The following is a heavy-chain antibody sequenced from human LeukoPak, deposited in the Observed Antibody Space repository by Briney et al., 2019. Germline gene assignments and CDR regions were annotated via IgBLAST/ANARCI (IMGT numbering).Heavy chain of an antibody. CDR3: ARDLVTVTKGFDI. V-gene: IGHV4-59*11. CDR1: DDSFSSHY. J-gene: IGHJ3*02. Sequence: PSETLSLTCAVSDDSFSSHYWTWIRQPRGKGLEWIGYISYIGSTNYNPSLKSRVTISIDTSKNQFSLKLTSVTAADTAVYYCARDLVTVTKGFDIWGQGTMVSVSS. CDR2: ISYIGST. D-gene: IGHD4-17*01.